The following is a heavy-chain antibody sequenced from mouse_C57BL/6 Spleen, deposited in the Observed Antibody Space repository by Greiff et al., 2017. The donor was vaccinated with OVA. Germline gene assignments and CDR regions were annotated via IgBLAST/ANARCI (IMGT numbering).Heavy chain of an antibody. CDR2: IDPETGGT. CDR1: GYTFTDYE. J-gene: IGHJ3*01. CDR3: TRSGFAY. Sequence: QVQLQQSGAELVRPGASVTLSCKASGYTFTDYEMHWVKQTPVHGLEWIGAIDPETGGTAYNQKFKGKAILTADKSSSTAHMELRSLTSEDSAVYYCTRSGFAYWGQGTLVTVSA. V-gene: IGHV1-15*01.